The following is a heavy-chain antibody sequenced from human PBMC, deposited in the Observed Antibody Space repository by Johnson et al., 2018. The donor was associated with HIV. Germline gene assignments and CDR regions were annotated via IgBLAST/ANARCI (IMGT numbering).Heavy chain of an antibody. CDR3: AKDSERELHPHDAFDI. D-gene: IGHD1-26*01. CDR1: GFTFSTYG. Sequence: VQLVESGGGVVQPGTSLRLSCAASGFTFSTYGMHWVRQAPGKGLEWVSAISGSGINTYDADSVKGRFTISRDNSKNTLYLQMNSLRAEDTAVDYCAKDSERELHPHDAFDIWGQGTMVTVSS. J-gene: IGHJ3*02. CDR2: ISGSGINT. V-gene: IGHV3-23*04.